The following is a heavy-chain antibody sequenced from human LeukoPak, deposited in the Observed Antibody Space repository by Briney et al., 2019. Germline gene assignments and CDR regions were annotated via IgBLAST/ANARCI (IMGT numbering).Heavy chain of an antibody. CDR2: MNPKTGNT. D-gene: IGHD4-11*01. V-gene: IGHV1-8*03. CDR1: GYTFTSYA. CDR3: VRIYYSNAFDI. J-gene: IGHJ3*02. Sequence: ASVKVSCKASGYTFTSYAMHWVRQAPGQRLEWMGWMNPKTGNTGSAQKFQGRVTISGNTSISTAYMELSSLRSEDTAVYYCVRIYYSNAFDIWGQGTVVTVSS.